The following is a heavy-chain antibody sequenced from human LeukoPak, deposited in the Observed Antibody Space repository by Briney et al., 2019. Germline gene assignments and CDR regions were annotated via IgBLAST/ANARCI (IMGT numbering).Heavy chain of an antibody. CDR2: IIPIFGIA. J-gene: IGHJ6*02. D-gene: IGHD2-2*02. CDR3: ARDKSDIVVVPAAIQDYYYGMDV. CDR1: GGTFSSYA. V-gene: IGHV1-69*04. Sequence: ASVKVSCKASGGTFSSYAISWVRQAPGQGLEWMGRIIPIFGIANYAQKFQGRVTITADKSTSTAYMELSSLRSEDTAVYYCARDKSDIVVVPAAIQDYYYGMDVWAKGPRSPSP.